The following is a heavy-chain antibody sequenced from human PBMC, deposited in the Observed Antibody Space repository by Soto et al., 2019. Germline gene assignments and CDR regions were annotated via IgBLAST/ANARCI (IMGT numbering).Heavy chain of an antibody. D-gene: IGHD6-13*01. Sequence: QVQLVQSGAEVKKPGSSVKVSCKASGGTFSSYAISWVRQAPGQGLEWMGGIIPIFGTANYAQKFQGRVTITADEATSTAYMDQSSLRSEDTAVYYCARDIAAAGTNPESGTYYFDYRGQGTLVTVSS. CDR1: GGTFSSYA. CDR3: ARDIAAAGTNPESGTYYFDY. CDR2: IIPIFGTA. V-gene: IGHV1-69*01. J-gene: IGHJ4*02.